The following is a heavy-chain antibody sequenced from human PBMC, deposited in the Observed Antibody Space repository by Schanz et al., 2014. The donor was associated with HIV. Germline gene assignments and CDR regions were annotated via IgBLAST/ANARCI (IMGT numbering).Heavy chain of an antibody. CDR1: GVSIDNKNYY. J-gene: IGHJ4*02. CDR2: VNHSGDT. D-gene: IGHD6-19*01. CDR3: ARILLSSSGWYGGDY. Sequence: QLQLQESGPRLVRPSETLSLTCSVSGVSIDNKNYYWGWIRQPPGKGLEWIAEVNHSGDTNYNPSLRSRVTMSVDTSKNQFSLSLSSVTAADTAVYYCARILLSSSGWYGGDYWGQGTLVIVSS. V-gene: IGHV4-61*05.